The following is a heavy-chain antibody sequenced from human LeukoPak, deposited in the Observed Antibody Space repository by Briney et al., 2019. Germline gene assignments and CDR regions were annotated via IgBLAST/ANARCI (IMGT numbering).Heavy chain of an antibody. D-gene: IGHD3-22*01. CDR2: IYHSGST. CDR1: GYSISSGYY. V-gene: IGHV4-38-2*02. CDR3: ARGGYRGYYDSSGYPYYYYYYYMDV. Sequence: SETLSLTCTVSGYSISSGYYWGWIRQPPGKGLEWIGSIYHSGSTYYNPSLKSRVTISVDTSKNQFSLKLSSVTAADAAVYYCARGGYRGYYDSSGYPYYYYYYYMDVWGKGTTVTISS. J-gene: IGHJ6*03.